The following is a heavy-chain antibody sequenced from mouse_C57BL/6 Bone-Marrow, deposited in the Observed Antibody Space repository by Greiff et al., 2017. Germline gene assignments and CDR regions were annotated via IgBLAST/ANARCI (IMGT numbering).Heavy chain of an antibody. CDR3: TSPGWDYEDAMDY. Sequence: EVQLVESGEGLVKPGGSLKLSCAASGFTFSSYAMSWVRQTPEKRLEWVAYISSGGDYIYYADTVKGRFTISRANARNTLYLQMSSLKSEDTAMYYCTSPGWDYEDAMDYWGQGTSVTVSS. J-gene: IGHJ4*01. V-gene: IGHV5-9-1*02. CDR2: ISSGGDYI. D-gene: IGHD2-4*01. CDR1: GFTFSSYA.